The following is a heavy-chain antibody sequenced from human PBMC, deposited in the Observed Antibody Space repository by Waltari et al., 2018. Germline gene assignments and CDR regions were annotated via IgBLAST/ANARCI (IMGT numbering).Heavy chain of an antibody. CDR3: ASLKLVVAFDAFDV. D-gene: IGHD3-22*01. CDR1: GFTFSDYW. J-gene: IGHJ3*01. CDR2: IKGDGSDT. V-gene: IGHV3-74*01. Sequence: EVQLVESGGGLVQPGGSLRLSCAVSGFTFSDYWMHWVSQVPGEGLGWVARIKGDGSDTRYADSVRGRFTISRDNAKNTLYLQMNSLRPEDTAVYYCASLKLVVAFDAFDVWGQGTMVTVSS.